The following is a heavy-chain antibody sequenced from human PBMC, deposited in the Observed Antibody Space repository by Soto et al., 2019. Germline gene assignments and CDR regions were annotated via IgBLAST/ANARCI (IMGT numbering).Heavy chain of an antibody. CDR2: IRSKAYGGTT. D-gene: IGHD3-22*01. V-gene: IGHV3-49*04. CDR1: GFTFGDYA. Sequence: SLRLSCTASGFTFGDYAMSWVRQAPGKGLEWVGFIRSKAYGGTTEYAASVKGRFTISRDDSKSIAYLQMNSLKTEDTAVYYCMVYYYDSSGYYPAADYYGMDVWGQGTTVTVSS. CDR3: MVYYYDSSGYYPAADYYGMDV. J-gene: IGHJ6*02.